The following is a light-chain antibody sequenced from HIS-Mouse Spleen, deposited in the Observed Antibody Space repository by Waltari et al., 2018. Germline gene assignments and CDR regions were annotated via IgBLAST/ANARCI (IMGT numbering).Light chain of an antibody. CDR3: NSRDSSGNHLYV. V-gene: IGLV3-19*01. CDR1: SLRSYF. J-gene: IGLJ1*01. CDR2: GKI. Sequence: SSELTQDPAVSVALGQTVRITCQGDSLRSYFASWYQQKPGQAPVRVIYGKINRPSGIPDRFPRSSSGNTASMTITGAQAEDEADYYCNSRDSSGNHLYVFGTGTKVTVL.